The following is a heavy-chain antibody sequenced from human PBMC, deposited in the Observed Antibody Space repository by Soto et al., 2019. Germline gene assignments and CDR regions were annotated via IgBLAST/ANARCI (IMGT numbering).Heavy chain of an antibody. D-gene: IGHD5-12*01. V-gene: IGHV3-7*05. Sequence: EVHLVESGGDLVQPGGSLRLSCAASGFTFSRSWMSWVRQGPGKGLEWVAHIKYDGGETYYVDSVKGRFTISRDNAKTSIFVKMNGRRAEAPAVYYCVAWGCGYEDLFVPWGRGTLVTFS. CDR2: IKYDGGET. CDR3: VAWGCGYEDLFVP. J-gene: IGHJ5*02. CDR1: GFTFSRSW.